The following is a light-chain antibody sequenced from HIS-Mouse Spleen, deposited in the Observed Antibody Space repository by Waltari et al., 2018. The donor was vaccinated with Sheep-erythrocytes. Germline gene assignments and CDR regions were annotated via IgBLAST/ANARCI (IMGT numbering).Light chain of an antibody. CDR2: AGS. V-gene: IGLV2-23*01. CDR1: SSDVGSYNL. Sequence: QSALTQPASVSGSPGQSITISCTGTSSDVGSYNLFSWYQPHPGKAPKLKIYAGSNRPSGVSKRFSGSKSGNTASLTISGLQAEDEADYYCCSYAGSSTPWVFGGGTKLTVL. CDR3: CSYAGSSTPWV. J-gene: IGLJ3*02.